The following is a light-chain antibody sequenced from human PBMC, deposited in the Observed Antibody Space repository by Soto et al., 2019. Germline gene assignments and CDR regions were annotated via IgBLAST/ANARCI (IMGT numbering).Light chain of an antibody. CDR1: QSVGSN. CDR2: GTS. V-gene: IGKV3-15*01. CDR3: QQYNNWFRT. Sequence: EIVMTQSPATLSVSPGERATLSCRASQSVGSNLAWYQQKPGQAPRLLIYGTSTRATGIPARFSGSGSGTEFTLTISSQQSEDFAVYYCQQYNNWFRTFGQGTKVEIK. J-gene: IGKJ1*01.